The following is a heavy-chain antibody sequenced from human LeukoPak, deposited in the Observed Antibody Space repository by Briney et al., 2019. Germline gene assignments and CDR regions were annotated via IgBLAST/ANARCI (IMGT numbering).Heavy chain of an antibody. CDR1: GDSITSHY. CDR3: ARESSTSQTNLFDS. CDR2: LHYRGNT. Sequence: SETLSLTCTVSGDSITSHYWSWIRQPPGKGLEWIGYLHYRGNTNHNSSLKSRMTISLDTSRNQFSLRLSSVTAADTAIYFCARESSTSQTNLFDSWGQGTLVTVSS. D-gene: IGHD6-6*01. J-gene: IGHJ4*02. V-gene: IGHV4-59*11.